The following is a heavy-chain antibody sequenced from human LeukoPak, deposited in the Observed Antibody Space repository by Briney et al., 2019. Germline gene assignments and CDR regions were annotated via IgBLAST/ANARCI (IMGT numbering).Heavy chain of an antibody. D-gene: IGHD1-26*01. CDR1: GGSISSGDYY. J-gene: IGHJ4*02. V-gene: IGHV4-30-4*01. CDR3: ARAAYSGSCVDY. CDR2: IYYSGST. Sequence: SETLSLTCTVSGGSISSGDYYWSWIRQPPGKGLEWIGNIYYSGSTYYNPSLKSRVTISVDTSKNQFSLKLSSVTAADTAVYYCARAAYSGSCVDYWGQGTLVTVSS.